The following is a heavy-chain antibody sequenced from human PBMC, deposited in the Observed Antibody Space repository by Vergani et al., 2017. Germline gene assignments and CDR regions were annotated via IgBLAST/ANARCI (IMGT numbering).Heavy chain of an antibody. J-gene: IGHJ4*02. V-gene: IGHV3-21*01. CDR3: ASYWDCGSGSFDY. D-gene: IGHD3-10*01. CDR2: ISSSSSYI. Sequence: EVQLVESGGGLVKPGGSLRISCAASGFTFSSYSMNWVRQAPGKGLEWVSSISSSSSYIYYADSVKGRFTISRDNAKNSLYLQMNSLRAEDTAVYYCASYWDCGSGSFDYWGQGTLVTVSS. CDR1: GFTFSSYS.